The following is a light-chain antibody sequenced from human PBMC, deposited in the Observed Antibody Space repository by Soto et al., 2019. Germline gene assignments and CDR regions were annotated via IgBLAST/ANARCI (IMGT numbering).Light chain of an antibody. Sequence: SATSSCMASQSVATNLAWYQQKPGQPPRLLIYGASTRATGIPARFSGSGSGTEFTLTISFFQAVDFIGYCSPVSEFLLYSFG. CDR1: QSVATN. V-gene: IGKV3-15*01. CDR3: PVSEFLLYS. CDR2: GAS. J-gene: IGKJ2*03.